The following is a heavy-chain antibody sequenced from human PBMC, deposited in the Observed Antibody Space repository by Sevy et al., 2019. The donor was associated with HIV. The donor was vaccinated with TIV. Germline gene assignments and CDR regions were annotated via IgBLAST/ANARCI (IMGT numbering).Heavy chain of an antibody. Sequence: SVKVSCKASGGTFSSYAISWVRQAPGQGLEWMGGIIPIFGTANYAQKFQGRVTITADESTSTAYMELSSLRSEDTAVYYCARASGDGYNLADAFDIWGQGTMVTVSS. CDR1: GGTFSSYA. CDR2: IIPIFGTA. D-gene: IGHD5-12*01. CDR3: ARASGDGYNLADAFDI. V-gene: IGHV1-69*13. J-gene: IGHJ3*02.